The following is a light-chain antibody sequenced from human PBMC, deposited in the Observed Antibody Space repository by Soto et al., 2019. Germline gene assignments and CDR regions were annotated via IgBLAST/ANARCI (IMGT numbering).Light chain of an antibody. CDR3: SSYTSSTTLPYV. CDR2: EVS. J-gene: IGLJ1*01. V-gene: IGLV2-14*01. Sequence: QSALTQPASVSGSPGQSITISCTGTSSDVGGYNFVSWSQQHPGKAPKLMIYEVSNRPSRVSYRFSGSKSGNTASLTISGLQAEDEADYYCSSYTSSTTLPYVFGTGTKLTVL. CDR1: SSDVGGYNF.